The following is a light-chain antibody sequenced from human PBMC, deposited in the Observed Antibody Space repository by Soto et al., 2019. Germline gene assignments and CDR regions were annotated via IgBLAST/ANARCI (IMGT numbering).Light chain of an antibody. Sequence: DIQMTQSPFTLSASVGYRVTITCRASQSISGRLAWHQQRPGKAPKVLIYDASNLKSGVPSRFSGSGSGTEFTLTISSLEPEDFAVYYCQQRSNWPPETFGQGTKVDIK. CDR1: QSISGR. CDR3: QQRSNWPPET. V-gene: IGKV1-5*01. J-gene: IGKJ1*01. CDR2: DAS.